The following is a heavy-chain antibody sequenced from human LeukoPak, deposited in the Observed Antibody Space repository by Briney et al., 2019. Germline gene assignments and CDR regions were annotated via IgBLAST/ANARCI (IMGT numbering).Heavy chain of an antibody. V-gene: IGHV1-2*06. CDR1: GDTFTAYY. J-gene: IGHJ4*02. Sequence: ASVKVSCKASGDTFTAYYMHWVRQAPGQGLEWMGRINPNNGGTNYAQKFQGRATMTRDTSISTVYMDLSRLRSDDTAVYYCARDNYDILTGYHDFNYWGQGTLVTVSS. CDR2: INPNNGGT. CDR3: ARDNYDILTGYHDFNY. D-gene: IGHD3-9*01.